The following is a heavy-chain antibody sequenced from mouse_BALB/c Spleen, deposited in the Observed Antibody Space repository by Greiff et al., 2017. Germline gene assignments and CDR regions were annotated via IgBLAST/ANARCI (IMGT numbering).Heavy chain of an antibody. D-gene: IGHD4-1*01. J-gene: IGHJ4*01. CDR2: IWAGGST. V-gene: IGHV2-9*02. CDR1: GFSLTSYG. Sequence: QVQLKESGPGLVAPSQSLSITCTVSGFSLTSYGVHWVRQPPGKGLEWLGVIWAGGSTNYNSALMSRLSISKDNSKSQVFLKMNSLQTDDTAMYYCARDPNWDQGAMDYWGQGTSFTVSS. CDR3: ARDPNWDQGAMDY.